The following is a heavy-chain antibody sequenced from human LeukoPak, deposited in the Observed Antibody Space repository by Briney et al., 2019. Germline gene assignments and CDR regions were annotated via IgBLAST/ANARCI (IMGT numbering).Heavy chain of an antibody. CDR3: VRRDTGWNYFDY. CDR2: IYYKGRN. J-gene: IGHJ4*02. Sequence: SQTPSLTCAVSGGSINSHYWGWIRKPPGKGLEWIGDIYYKGRNNYNPSRKSRVTIPVDTSKNLLSLTLTSVLAADTAIYYCVRRDTGWNYFDYWGQGVLLTVT. V-gene: IGHV4-59*08. CDR1: GGSINSHY. D-gene: IGHD6-19*01.